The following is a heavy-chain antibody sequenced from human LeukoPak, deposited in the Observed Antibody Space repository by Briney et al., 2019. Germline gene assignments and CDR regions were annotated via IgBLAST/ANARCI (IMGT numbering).Heavy chain of an antibody. CDR2: INPNSGGT. J-gene: IGHJ4*02. D-gene: IGHD5-24*01. Sequence: ASVKDSCKASGYTFTGYYMHWVRQAPGQGLEWMGRINPNSGGTNYAQKFQGRVTMTRDTSISTAYMELSRLRSDDTAVYYCARDRSLGPWLSYWGQGTLVTVSS. CDR1: GYTFTGYY. CDR3: ARDRSLGPWLSY. V-gene: IGHV1-2*06.